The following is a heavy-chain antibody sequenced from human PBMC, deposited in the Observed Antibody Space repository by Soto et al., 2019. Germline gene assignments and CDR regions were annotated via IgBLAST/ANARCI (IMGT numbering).Heavy chain of an antibody. CDR1: GFTFSSYG. V-gene: IGHV3-30*18. D-gene: IGHD6-6*01. CDR2: ISYDGSNR. Sequence: GGSLRVSCAASGFTFSSYGIHWGRQAPCKGLEWVAVISYDGSNRYYVDSVKGRFTISRDNSKNTLFLQMNSLRAEDTAVYYCAKGPGSSDYYYYYMDVWAKGPRSPSH. CDR3: AKGPGSSDYYYYYMDV. J-gene: IGHJ6*03.